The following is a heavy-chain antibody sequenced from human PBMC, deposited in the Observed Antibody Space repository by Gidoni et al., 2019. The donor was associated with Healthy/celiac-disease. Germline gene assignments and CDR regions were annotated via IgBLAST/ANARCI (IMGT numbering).Heavy chain of an antibody. V-gene: IGHV1-69*01. D-gene: IGHD3-16*01. Sequence: QVQLVQSGAEVKKPGSSGKVSGKASGGTFSSYAISWVRQAPGQGLEWMGGIIPIFGTATYAQKFQGRVTITADESTSTAYLELSSLRSEDTAVYYCARDRTGLLRPDAFDIWGQGTMVTVSS. J-gene: IGHJ3*02. CDR1: GGTFSSYA. CDR2: IIPIFGTA. CDR3: ARDRTGLLRPDAFDI.